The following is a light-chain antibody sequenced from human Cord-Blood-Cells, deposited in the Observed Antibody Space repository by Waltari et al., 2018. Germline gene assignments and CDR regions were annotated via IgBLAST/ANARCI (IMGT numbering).Light chain of an antibody. J-gene: IGLJ1*01. CDR2: YDS. Sequence: SYVLTQPPSVSVAPGKTARITCGGNNLGSKRVHWYQQKSGQAPVLVIYYDSDRPSGIPERFSGSNSGNTATLTISRVEAGDEADYYCQVWDSSSDHYVFGTGTKVTVL. CDR3: QVWDSSSDHYV. CDR1: NLGSKR. V-gene: IGLV3-21*04.